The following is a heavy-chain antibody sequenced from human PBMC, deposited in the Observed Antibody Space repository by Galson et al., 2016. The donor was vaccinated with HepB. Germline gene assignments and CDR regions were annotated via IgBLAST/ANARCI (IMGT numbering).Heavy chain of an antibody. CDR1: GFTFSSYV. CDR3: TRRTRGSPDY. Sequence: SLRLSCAASGFTFSSYVMTWVRQAPGKGLEWVAALSDGGERTDYADSVKGRFLISRGNSKNTVYLQMNSLRVEDTSVYYCTRRTRGSPDYWGQGTLVTVSS. CDR2: LSDGGERT. J-gene: IGHJ4*02. D-gene: IGHD3-16*01. V-gene: IGHV3-23*01.